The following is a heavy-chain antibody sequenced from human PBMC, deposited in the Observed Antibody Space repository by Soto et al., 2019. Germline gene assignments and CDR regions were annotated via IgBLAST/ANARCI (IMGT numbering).Heavy chain of an antibody. CDR2: IYYSGST. V-gene: IGHV4-59*01. CDR3: ARGQWLVPPDY. J-gene: IGHJ4*02. D-gene: IGHD6-19*01. Sequence: SETLSLTCTVSCGSISSYYWSWIRQPPGKGLEWIGYIYYSGSTNYNPSLKSRVTISVDTSKNQFSLKLSSVTAADTAVYYCARGQWLVPPDYWGQGTLVTVSS. CDR1: CGSISSYY.